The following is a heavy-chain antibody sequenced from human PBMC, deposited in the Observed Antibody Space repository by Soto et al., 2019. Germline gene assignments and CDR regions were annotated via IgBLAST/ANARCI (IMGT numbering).Heavy chain of an antibody. CDR2: INHSGST. J-gene: IGHJ6*03. CDR1: GGSFSGYY. V-gene: IGHV4-34*01. CDR3: ARGRVVVVPAARGRDYYYYMDV. Sequence: SETLSLTCAVYGGSFSGYYWSWIRQPPGKELGWIGEINHSGSTNYNPSLKSRVTISVDTSKNQFSLKLSSVTAADTAVYYCARGRVVVVPAARGRDYYYYMDVRGKGPTVTVSS. D-gene: IGHD2-2*01.